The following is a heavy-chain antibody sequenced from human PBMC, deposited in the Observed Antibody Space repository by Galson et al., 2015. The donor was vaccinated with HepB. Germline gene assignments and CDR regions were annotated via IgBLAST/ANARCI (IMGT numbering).Heavy chain of an antibody. Sequence: SVKVSCKASGGTFSSYTISWVRQAPGQGLEWMGRIIPILGIANYAQKFQGRVTITADKSTSTAHMELSSLRSEDTAVYYCARAPPGVVGATAGYFDYWGQGTLVTVSS. J-gene: IGHJ4*02. CDR3: ARAPPGVVGATAGYFDY. CDR1: GGTFSSYT. D-gene: IGHD1-26*01. V-gene: IGHV1-69*02. CDR2: IIPILGIA.